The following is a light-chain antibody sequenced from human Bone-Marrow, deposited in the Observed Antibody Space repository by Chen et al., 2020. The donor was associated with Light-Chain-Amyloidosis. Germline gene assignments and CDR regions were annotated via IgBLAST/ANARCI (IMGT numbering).Light chain of an antibody. CDR2: RDT. CDR3: QSADSSGTYEVI. V-gene: IGLV3-25*03. J-gene: IGLJ2*01. CDR1: DVPTKY. Sequence: SYDLTQPPSVSVSPGQTARLTCSGYDVPTKYAYWYQQKTGQAPVLVIHRDTERPSGISERFSGSSSGTTATLTIRGVQAEDEADYHCQSADSSGTYEVIFGGGTKLTVL.